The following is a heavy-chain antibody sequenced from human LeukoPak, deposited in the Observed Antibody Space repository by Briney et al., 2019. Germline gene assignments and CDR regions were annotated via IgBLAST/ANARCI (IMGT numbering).Heavy chain of an antibody. V-gene: IGHV1-2*02. CDR3: AAGAEGGPTDY. Sequence: ASVKVSCKASGYTFTDSYIHWVRQAPGQGLEFMGWINPKSGDTNYAPRFQGRVTMTRDTSITTAYMELSSLRSEDTAVYYCAAGAEGGPTDYWGQGTLVTVSS. D-gene: IGHD3-16*01. CDR2: INPKSGDT. J-gene: IGHJ4*02. CDR1: GYTFTDSY.